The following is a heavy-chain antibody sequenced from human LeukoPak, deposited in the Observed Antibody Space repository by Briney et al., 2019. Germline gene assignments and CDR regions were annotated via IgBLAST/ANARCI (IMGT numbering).Heavy chain of an antibody. CDR1: GGSFSGYY. J-gene: IGHJ5*02. D-gene: IGHD3-9*01. Sequence: SETLSLTCAVYGGSFSGYYWSWIRQPPGKGLEWIGEINHSGSTNYNPSLKSRVTISVDTSKNQFSLKLSSVTAADTAVYYCARGKGYYDILTGYYRRYNWFDPWGQGTLVTVSS. CDR2: INHSGST. CDR3: ARGKGYYDILTGYYRRYNWFDP. V-gene: IGHV4-34*01.